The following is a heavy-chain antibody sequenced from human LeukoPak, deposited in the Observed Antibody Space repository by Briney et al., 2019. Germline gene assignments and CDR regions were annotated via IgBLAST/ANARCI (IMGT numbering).Heavy chain of an antibody. CDR3: ARDRGGSGYYYFDY. Sequence: GGSPRLSCAASGFTFNIYALHWVRQAPGEGLEWVAAISYDGSNKYYADSVKGRFTISRDNSKNTLYLQMNSLKPEDTAVYFCARDRGGSGYYYFDYWGQGTLVTVSS. CDR2: ISYDGSNK. D-gene: IGHD6-19*01. V-gene: IGHV3-30-3*01. CDR1: GFTFNIYA. J-gene: IGHJ4*02.